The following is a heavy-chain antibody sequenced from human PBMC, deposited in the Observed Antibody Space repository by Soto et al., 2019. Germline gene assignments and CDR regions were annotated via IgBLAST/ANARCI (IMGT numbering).Heavy chain of an antibody. CDR1: GFTFSSYA. Sequence: PGGSLRLSCAASGFTFSSYAMSWVRQAPGKGLEWVSAISGSGGSTYYAGSVKGRFTISRDNSKNTLYLQMNSLRAEDTAVYYCAIVCYDILTGYTAWGYYCYMDVWGKGTTVTVSS. J-gene: IGHJ6*03. D-gene: IGHD3-9*01. CDR3: AIVCYDILTGYTAWGYYCYMDV. CDR2: ISGSGGST. V-gene: IGHV3-23*01.